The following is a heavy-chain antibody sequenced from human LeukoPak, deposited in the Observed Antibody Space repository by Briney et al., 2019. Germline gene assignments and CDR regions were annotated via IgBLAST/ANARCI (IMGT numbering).Heavy chain of an antibody. CDR3: ARDVGTMGDY. J-gene: IGHJ4*02. D-gene: IGHD5-12*01. CDR2: IYSGGST. CDR1: GFTFSNHG. Sequence: PGGSLRLSCAASGFTFSNHGMHWVRQAPGKGLEWVSVIYSGGSTYYADSVKGRFTISRDNSKNTLYLQMNSLRAEDTAVYYCARDVGTMGDYWGQGTLVTVSS. V-gene: IGHV3-53*01.